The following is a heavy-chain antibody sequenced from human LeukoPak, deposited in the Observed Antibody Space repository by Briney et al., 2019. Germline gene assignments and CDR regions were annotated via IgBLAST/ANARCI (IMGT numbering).Heavy chain of an antibody. CDR1: GFSFTSYW. J-gene: IGHJ3*02. D-gene: IGHD1-1*01. Sequence: GESLKISCKGSGFSFTSYWIGWVRQMAGKGLEWMGIIYPGDFDTRYSPSFQGQVTISADKSITTAYLQWSSLKASDTTIYYCARRMVGTTDAFDIWGQGTMVTVSS. CDR2: IYPGDFDT. V-gene: IGHV5-51*01. CDR3: ARRMVGTTDAFDI.